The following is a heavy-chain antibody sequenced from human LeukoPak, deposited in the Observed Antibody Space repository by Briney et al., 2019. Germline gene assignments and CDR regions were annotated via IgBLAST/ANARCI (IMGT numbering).Heavy chain of an antibody. D-gene: IGHD5-24*01. J-gene: IGHJ3*02. CDR3: AREKLRDGAFDI. Sequence: GESLRLSCTASGFTFSDYSVNWARQAPGKGLEWVSSISSSSSYIYYADSVKGRFTISRDNAKNSLYLQMNSLRAEDTAVYYCAREKLRDGAFDIWGQGTMVTVSS. V-gene: IGHV3-21*01. CDR2: ISSSSSYI. CDR1: GFTFSDYS.